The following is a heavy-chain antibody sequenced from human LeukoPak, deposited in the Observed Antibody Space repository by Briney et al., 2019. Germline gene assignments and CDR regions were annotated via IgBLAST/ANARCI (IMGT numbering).Heavy chain of an antibody. D-gene: IGHD2-2*01. V-gene: IGHV3-48*03. CDR2: ISGSGSSI. J-gene: IGHJ4*02. Sequence: GGSLRLSCAASGFTFSTYEMNWVRQAPGKGLEWVSYISGSGSSIYYADSVKGRFTISRDNAKNTLYLQMNSLRAEDTAVYYCARNHQADYWGQGILVTVSS. CDR3: ARNHQADY. CDR1: GFTFSTYE.